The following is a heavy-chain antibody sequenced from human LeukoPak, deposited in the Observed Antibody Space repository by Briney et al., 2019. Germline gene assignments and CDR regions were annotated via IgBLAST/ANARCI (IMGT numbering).Heavy chain of an antibody. Sequence: GASVKVSCKASGYTFTSYAMHWVRQAPGQRLEWMGWINAGNGNTKYSQKFQGRVTMTRDTSTSTVYMELSSLRSEDTAVYYCARVGINYDILTGYLYYYGMDVWGQGTTVTVSS. J-gene: IGHJ6*02. CDR3: ARVGINYDILTGYLYYYGMDV. CDR2: INAGNGNT. D-gene: IGHD3-9*01. V-gene: IGHV1-3*01. CDR1: GYTFTSYA.